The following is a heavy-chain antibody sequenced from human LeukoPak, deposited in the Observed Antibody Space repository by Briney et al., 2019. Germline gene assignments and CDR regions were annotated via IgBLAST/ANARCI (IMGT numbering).Heavy chain of an antibody. Sequence: GASGKVSCKASGYTFTSYGISWVRQAPGQGLEWMGWISAYNGNTNYAQKLQGRVTMTTDTSTSTAYMELRSLRSDDTAVYYCARYSSSWYHSEIDYWGQGTLVTVSS. D-gene: IGHD6-13*01. V-gene: IGHV1-18*01. CDR3: ARYSSSWYHSEIDY. CDR1: GYTFTSYG. J-gene: IGHJ4*02. CDR2: ISAYNGNT.